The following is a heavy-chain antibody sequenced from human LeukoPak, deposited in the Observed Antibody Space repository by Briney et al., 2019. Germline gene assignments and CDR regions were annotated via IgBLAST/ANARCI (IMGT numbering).Heavy chain of an antibody. CDR1: GDSIIDSNYY. CDR2: IYSGGST. V-gene: IGHV4-39*01. J-gene: IGHJ4*02. Sequence: SETLSLTCTISGDSIIDSNYYWGWIRQPPGKGLEWIGTIYSGGSTHYTPSLKSRVTISVDTSNNQFSLKLSSVTAADTALHYCARQRELLENFDYWGQGILVTVSS. CDR3: ARQRELLENFDY. D-gene: IGHD1-26*01.